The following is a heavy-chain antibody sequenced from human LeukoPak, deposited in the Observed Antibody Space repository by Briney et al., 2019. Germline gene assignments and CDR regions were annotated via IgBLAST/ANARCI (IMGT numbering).Heavy chain of an antibody. Sequence: SETLSLTCTVSGGSISTYYWSWIRQPPGKGLEWIGYIDSSGSTNYNPSLKSRLTISLDTSKNQFSLKLRSVTAADTAVYYCARHGGSWTFDIWGRGTMVTVSP. D-gene: IGHD6-13*01. V-gene: IGHV4-59*01. CDR3: ARHGGSWTFDI. CDR2: IDSSGST. J-gene: IGHJ3*02. CDR1: GGSISTYY.